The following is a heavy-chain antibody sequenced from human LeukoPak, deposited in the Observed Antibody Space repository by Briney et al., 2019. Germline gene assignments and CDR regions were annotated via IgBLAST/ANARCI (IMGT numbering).Heavy chain of an antibody. J-gene: IGHJ4*02. CDR1: GFTFSSYG. Sequence: PGGSLRLSCAATGFTFSSYGMNWVRQAPGKGLEWVALISNDGSDKYYADSVKGRFTISRDNSKNTLYLQVNSLRAEDTAVYYCARESGSYYGVTLDYWGQGTLVTVSS. CDR3: ARESGSYYGVTLDY. V-gene: IGHV3-30*03. CDR2: ISNDGSDK. D-gene: IGHD1-26*01.